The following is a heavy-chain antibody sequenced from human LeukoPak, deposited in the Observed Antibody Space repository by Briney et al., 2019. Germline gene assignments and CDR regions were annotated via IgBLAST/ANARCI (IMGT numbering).Heavy chain of an antibody. D-gene: IGHD3-22*01. V-gene: IGHV3-30-3*01. CDR3: AKAKDYHSGANFDY. CDR1: GFTFSTFA. CDR2: VSYDGTKK. J-gene: IGHJ4*02. Sequence: GGSLRLSCAASGFTFSTFAMHWVRQAPGKGLEWVTVVSYDGTKKYYADSVKGRFTISRDNSKNTLFLQMNSLRAEDTAVYYCAKAKDYHSGANFDYWGQGTLVTVSS.